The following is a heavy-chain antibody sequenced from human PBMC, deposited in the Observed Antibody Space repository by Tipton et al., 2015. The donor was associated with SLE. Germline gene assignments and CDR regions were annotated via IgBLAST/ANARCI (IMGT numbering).Heavy chain of an antibody. CDR2: VLSSGGT. J-gene: IGHJ4*02. D-gene: IGHD1-26*01. CDR3: AREWEGFDY. CDR1: GDSISRNSYY. V-gene: IGHV4-61*02. Sequence: TLSLTCTASGDSISRNSYYWSWIRQPAGKGLEWIGRVLSSGGTYYNPSLGSRVAMSVDTSKNQFSLKLTSVTAADTAVYYCAREWEGFDYWGQGNLVTVSS.